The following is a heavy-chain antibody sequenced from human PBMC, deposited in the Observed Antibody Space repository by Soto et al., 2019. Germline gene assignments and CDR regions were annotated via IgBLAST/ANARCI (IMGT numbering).Heavy chain of an antibody. J-gene: IGHJ6*02. CDR3: ASGVTCTSCYRSFGMDV. CDR2: IDPSDSYT. D-gene: IGHD2-2*02. V-gene: IGHV5-10-1*01. CDR1: GYSFTSYW. Sequence: GESLKISCKGSGYSFTSYWISWVRQMPGKGLEWMGRIDPSDSYTNYSPSFQGHVTISADKSISTAYLQWSSLKASDTAMYYCASGVTCTSCYRSFGMDVWGQGTTVTVSS.